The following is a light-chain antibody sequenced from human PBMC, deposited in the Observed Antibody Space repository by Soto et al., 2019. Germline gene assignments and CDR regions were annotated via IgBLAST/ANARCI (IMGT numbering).Light chain of an antibody. V-gene: IGKV3-20*01. CDR2: GAS. J-gene: IGKJ5*01. Sequence: EIVFTQSPGTLSFSPGERATLSCRASQSVSSSYLAWYQQKPGQAPRLLIYGASSRATGIPDRFSGSGSGTDFTLTISRLEPEDFAVYYCQQYADFGQGTRLEIK. CDR3: QQYAD. CDR1: QSVSSSY.